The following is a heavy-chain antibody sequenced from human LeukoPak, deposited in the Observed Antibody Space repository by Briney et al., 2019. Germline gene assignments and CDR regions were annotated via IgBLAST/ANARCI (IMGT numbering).Heavy chain of an antibody. CDR3: ARGHDNWNDFDY. Sequence: ASVKVSCKASGYTFTSYDINWVRQDTGQGLEWTGWMNPNSGNTGYAQKFQGRVTMTRNTSISTAYMELSSLRSEDTAVYYCARGHDNWNDFDYWGQGTLVTVSS. J-gene: IGHJ4*02. V-gene: IGHV1-8*01. CDR1: GYTFTSYD. CDR2: MNPNSGNT. D-gene: IGHD1-1*01.